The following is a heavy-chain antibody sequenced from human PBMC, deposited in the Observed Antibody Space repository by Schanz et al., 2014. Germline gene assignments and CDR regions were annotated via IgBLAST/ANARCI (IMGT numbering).Heavy chain of an antibody. CDR1: GGTFNSYT. D-gene: IGHD2-15*01. Sequence: QVQLVQSGAEVKKPGSSMKVSCKASGGTFNSYTINWVRQAPGQGLEWMGRIIPILGIANYAQKFQGRVTITADTSTTTAYMELSGLRSEDTAVYYCARGGGPEDVFDIWGQGTILTVSS. CDR3: ARGGGPEDVFDI. V-gene: IGHV1-69*02. CDR2: IIPILGIA. J-gene: IGHJ3*02.